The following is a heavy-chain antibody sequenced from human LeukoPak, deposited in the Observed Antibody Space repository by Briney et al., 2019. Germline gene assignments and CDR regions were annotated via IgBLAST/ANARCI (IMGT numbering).Heavy chain of an antibody. Sequence: SETLSLTCSVSGASLTSSTYYWAWIRQPPGKGLEWIGSIYHTATTYYTPSLKSRVTISVDTSKNQFSLKLSSVTAADTAVYYCARDNALASGKYWFDPWGQGTLVTVSS. CDR1: GASLTSSTYY. CDR3: ARDNALASGKYWFDP. J-gene: IGHJ5*02. CDR2: IYHTATT. D-gene: IGHD3-10*01. V-gene: IGHV4-39*07.